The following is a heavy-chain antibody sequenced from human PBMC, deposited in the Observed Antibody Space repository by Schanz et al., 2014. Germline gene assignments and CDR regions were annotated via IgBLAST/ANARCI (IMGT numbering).Heavy chain of an antibody. CDR1: GFSLDIFA. CDR3: AKGRFGELSAFDI. CDR2: LWHDGSKK. V-gene: IGHV3-23*03. D-gene: IGHD3-10*01. Sequence: EVHLLESGGGLVEPGGSLRLSCATSGFSLDIFAVSWVRQAPGKGLEWVAILWHDGSKKYYADSVKGRFTVSRDNSKNTLYLQMNSLRAEDTAVYYCAKGRFGELSAFDIWGQGTMVTVSS. J-gene: IGHJ3*02.